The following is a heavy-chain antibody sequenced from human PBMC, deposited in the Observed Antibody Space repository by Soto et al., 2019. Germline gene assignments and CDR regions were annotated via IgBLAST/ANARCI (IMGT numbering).Heavy chain of an antibody. V-gene: IGHV4-34*01. CDR1: GGSVSDYY. D-gene: IGHD1-7*01. Sequence: SETLSLTCTVSGGSVSDYYWSWIRQPPGKGLEWIGEINHSGSTNYNPSLKSRVTISVDTSKNQFSLKLSSVTAADTAVYYCARDVLLKLLDYWGQGTLVTVSS. CDR3: ARDVLLKLLDY. J-gene: IGHJ4*02. CDR2: INHSGST.